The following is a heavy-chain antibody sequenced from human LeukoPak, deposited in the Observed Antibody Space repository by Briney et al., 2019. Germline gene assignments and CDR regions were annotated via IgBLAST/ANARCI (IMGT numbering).Heavy chain of an antibody. CDR3: TKEGAAGGKMQFCFDY. Sequence: GRPLRLSCAASGLSFSSYGLHWVRQAPAKELEWVAGISSVGGTDYYADSVQGRFTISRDNSQNTVHLQMNSLRPEDTAIYYCTKEGAAGGKMQFCFDYWGQGTLVTVSS. CDR2: ISSVGGTD. CDR1: GLSFSSYG. D-gene: IGHD4-23*01. J-gene: IGHJ4*02. V-gene: IGHV3-30*18.